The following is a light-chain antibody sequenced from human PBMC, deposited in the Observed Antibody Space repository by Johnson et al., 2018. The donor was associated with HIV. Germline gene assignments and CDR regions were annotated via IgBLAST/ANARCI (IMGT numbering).Light chain of an antibody. CDR3: GTWDSSLRGV. V-gene: IGLV1-51*02. CDR1: SSNIGNNY. Sequence: QSVLTQPPSVSAAPGQKVTISCSGSSSNIGNNYVSWYQQLPGTAPKLLIYENNKRPSGIPDRFFGSKTGTSATLAITGLQTGDEADYYCGTWDSSLRGVFGTGTKVTVL. J-gene: IGLJ1*01. CDR2: ENN.